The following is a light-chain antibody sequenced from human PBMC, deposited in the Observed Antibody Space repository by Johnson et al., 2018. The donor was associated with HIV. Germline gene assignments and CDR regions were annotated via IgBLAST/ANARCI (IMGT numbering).Light chain of an antibody. V-gene: IGLV1-51*02. CDR3: GTWDSSLGAYV. J-gene: IGLJ1*01. CDR2: ENN. CDR1: SSNIGNNY. Sequence: QSVLTQPPSVSAAPGQKVTISCSGSSSNIGNNYVSWYQQLPGTAPKLLIYENNKRPSGIPDRFSGSKSGTSATLGITGLQTGDEADYYCGTWDSSLGAYVFGTGTKVTFL.